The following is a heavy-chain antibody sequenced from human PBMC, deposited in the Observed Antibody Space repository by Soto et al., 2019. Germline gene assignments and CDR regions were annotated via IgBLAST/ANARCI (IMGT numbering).Heavy chain of an antibody. V-gene: IGHV5-51*01. J-gene: IGHJ6*04. CDR2: INPGDSDT. D-gene: IGHD4-17*01. CDR3: ATSYGDSHYYYYGMDG. Sequence: PGESLKISCEGSGFSFSKYKIGWVRQMPGKGLEWMGIINPGDSDTRYSPSFQGQVTISADKSISTAYLQWSTLKASDTATYYCATSYGDSHYYYYGMDGWGKGTTVTVAS. CDR1: GFSFSKYK.